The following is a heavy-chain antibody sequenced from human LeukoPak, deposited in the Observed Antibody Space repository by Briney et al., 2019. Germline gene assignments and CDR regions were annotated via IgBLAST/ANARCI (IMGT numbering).Heavy chain of an antibody. Sequence: PSETLSLTCAVYGGSFSGYYWSWIRQSPGEGLEWIGEINHSGSTNYNPSLKSRVIISLDTSKNQFSLKLSSLTAADTAVFYCARHSAYSSSSGLNLWGQGTLVTVAS. CDR2: INHSGST. CDR3: ARHSAYSSSSGLNL. D-gene: IGHD6-6*01. CDR1: GGSFSGYY. V-gene: IGHV4-34*01. J-gene: IGHJ5*02.